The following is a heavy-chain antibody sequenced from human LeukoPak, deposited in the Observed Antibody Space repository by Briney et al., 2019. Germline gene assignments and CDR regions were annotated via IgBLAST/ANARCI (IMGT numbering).Heavy chain of an antibody. J-gene: IGHJ6*03. V-gene: IGHV1-18*01. Sequence: ASVKVSCKASGYTFSSYGISWVRQAPGQGLEWMGWISAYNGNTNYAQKLQGRVTMTTDTSTSTAYMELRSLRSDDTAVYYCARDSTIFGVAAGYMDVWGKGTTVTVSS. CDR3: ARDSTIFGVAAGYMDV. CDR1: GYTFSSYG. D-gene: IGHD3-3*01. CDR2: ISAYNGNT.